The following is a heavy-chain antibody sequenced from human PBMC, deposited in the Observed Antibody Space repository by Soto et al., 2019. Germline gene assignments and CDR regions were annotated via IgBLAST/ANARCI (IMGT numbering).Heavy chain of an antibody. CDR3: ARESHDILTGPPWVWYFDL. J-gene: IGHJ2*01. CDR1: GGSFSGDY. CDR2: INDRGSI. D-gene: IGHD3-9*01. Sequence: QVQLQQWGAGPLRPLETLSLTCGVSGGSFSGDYWAWSRQSPGKGLEWIGEINDRGSINSNPSLASRVSTAVDPPKNHYSPHLRSVTAGDTAVYYCARESHDILTGPPWVWYFDLWVRGTLVTVSS. V-gene: IGHV4-34*01.